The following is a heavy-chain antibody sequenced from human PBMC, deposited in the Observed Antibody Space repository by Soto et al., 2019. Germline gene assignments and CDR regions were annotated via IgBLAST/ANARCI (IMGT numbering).Heavy chain of an antibody. V-gene: IGHV1-8*01. Sequence: GASVKVSCKASGYTFTSYDINWVRQATGQGLEWMGWMNPNSGNTGYAQKFQGRATMTRNTSISTAYMELSSLRSEDTAVYYCARLRSKRVAAAGRGYYYYGMDVWGQGTTVTVSS. CDR1: GYTFTSYD. D-gene: IGHD6-13*01. CDR2: MNPNSGNT. CDR3: ARLRSKRVAAAGRGYYYYGMDV. J-gene: IGHJ6*02.